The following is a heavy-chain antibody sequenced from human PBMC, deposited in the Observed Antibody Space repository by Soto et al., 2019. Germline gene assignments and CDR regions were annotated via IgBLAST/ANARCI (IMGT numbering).Heavy chain of an antibody. J-gene: IGHJ6*02. CDR1: GFTFSSYW. Sequence: EVQLVESGGGLVQPGGSLRLSCAASGFTFSSYWMNWVRQAPGKGLEWVANIKQDGSEEYYVDSMKGRFTISRDNAKNSLYLQMNSLRAEDTAVFYCARGGVYSSSSLPRYYYYAMDVWGQVTTVTVSS. CDR3: ARGGVYSSSSLPRYYYYAMDV. D-gene: IGHD6-6*01. V-gene: IGHV3-7*01. CDR2: IKQDGSEE.